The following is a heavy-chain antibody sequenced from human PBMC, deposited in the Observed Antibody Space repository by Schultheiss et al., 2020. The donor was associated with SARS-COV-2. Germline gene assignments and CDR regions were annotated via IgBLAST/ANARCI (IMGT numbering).Heavy chain of an antibody. CDR3: ARVVGYCSGGSCYQEAYYYYYMDV. J-gene: IGHJ6*03. Sequence: SQTLSLTCTVSGGSIRSGDYYWSWIRQPPGKGLEWIGYIYYSGSTYYNPSLKSRVTISVDTSKNQFSLKLSSVTAADTAVYYCARVVGYCSGGSCYQEAYYYYYMDVWGKGTTVTVSS. D-gene: IGHD2-15*01. CDR2: IYYSGST. V-gene: IGHV4-30-4*08. CDR1: GGSIRSGDYY.